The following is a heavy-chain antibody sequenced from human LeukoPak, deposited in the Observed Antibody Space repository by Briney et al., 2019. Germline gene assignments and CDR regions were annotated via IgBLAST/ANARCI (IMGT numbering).Heavy chain of an antibody. CDR1: GFTFRTYT. CDR2: ISRSSSYI. J-gene: IGHJ4*02. V-gene: IGHV3-21*01. D-gene: IGHD1-26*01. Sequence: PGGSLRLSCAASGFTFRTYTMNWVRQAPGMGPEWVPSISRSSSYIYYADSMQGRSTISRDDAKNSVYLQMNSLRAEDTAVYYCARSLGIGPYYFDYWGQGTLVTVSS. CDR3: ARSLGIGPYYFDY.